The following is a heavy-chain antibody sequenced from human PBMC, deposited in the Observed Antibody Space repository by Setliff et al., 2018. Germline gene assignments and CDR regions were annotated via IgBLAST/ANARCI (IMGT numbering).Heavy chain of an antibody. CDR3: ARGRGSGGNPLWY. CDR2: IYYSGTT. D-gene: IGHD2-15*01. J-gene: IGHJ4*02. CDR1: GDSISSRTHY. Sequence: PSETLSLTCTVSGDSISSRTHYWSWIRQPAGKGLEWIGYIYYSGTTNYNPSLKSRVTISVDTSKNHFSLRLSSVTAADTAVYYCARGRGSGGNPLWYWGQGTLVTVSS. V-gene: IGHV4-61*10.